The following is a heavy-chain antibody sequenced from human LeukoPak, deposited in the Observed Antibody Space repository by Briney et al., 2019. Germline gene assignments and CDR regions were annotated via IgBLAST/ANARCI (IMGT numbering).Heavy chain of an antibody. CDR2: INHSGST. V-gene: IGHV4-34*01. D-gene: IGHD3-3*01. Sequence: SETLSLTCAVYGGSFSGYYWSRIRQPPGKGLEWIGEINHSGSTNYNPSLKSRVTISVDTSKNQFSLKLSSVTAADTAVYYCARGRYYDFWSGYFGTLDVWGKGTTVTVSS. J-gene: IGHJ6*04. CDR1: GGSFSGYY. CDR3: ARGRYYDFWSGYFGTLDV.